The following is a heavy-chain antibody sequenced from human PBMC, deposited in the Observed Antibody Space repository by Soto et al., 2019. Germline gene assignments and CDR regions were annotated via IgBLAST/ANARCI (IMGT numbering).Heavy chain of an antibody. CDR1: GFTFTSSA. J-gene: IGHJ6*02. CDR3: AALYLSYSGGMDV. Sequence: SVKVSCKASGFTFTSSAVQWVRQARVQRLEWIGWIVVGSGNTNYAQKFQERVTITRDMSTSTAYMELSSLRSEDTAVYYCAALYLSYSGGMDVWGQGTPVTVSS. V-gene: IGHV1-58*01. CDR2: IVVGSGNT. D-gene: IGHD2-15*01.